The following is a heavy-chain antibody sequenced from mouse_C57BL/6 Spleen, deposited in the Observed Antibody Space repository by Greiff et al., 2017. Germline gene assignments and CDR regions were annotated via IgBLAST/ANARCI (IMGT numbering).Heavy chain of an antibody. Sequence: EVKLQESGPGLVKPSQSLSLTCSVTGYSITSGYYWNWIRQFPGNKLEWMGYISYDGSNNYNPSLKNRISITRDTSKNQFFLKLNSVTTEDTATYYCASIGNYPYYYAMDYWGQGTSVTVSS. J-gene: IGHJ4*01. D-gene: IGHD2-1*01. V-gene: IGHV3-6*01. CDR2: ISYDGSN. CDR3: ASIGNYPYYYAMDY. CDR1: GYSITSGYY.